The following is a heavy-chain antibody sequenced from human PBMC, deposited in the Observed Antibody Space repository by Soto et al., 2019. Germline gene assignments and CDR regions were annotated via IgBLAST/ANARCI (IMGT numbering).Heavy chain of an antibody. CDR1: GGSISSGDYY. J-gene: IGHJ4*02. Sequence: SETLSLTCTVSGGSISSGDYYWSWIRQPPGKGLEWIGYIYYSGSTYYNPSLKSRVTISVDTSKNQFSLKLSSVTAADTAVYYCAGTLRYCDWSSPPNYYFDYWGQGTLVTVSS. V-gene: IGHV4-30-4*01. CDR2: IYYSGST. D-gene: IGHD3-9*01. CDR3: AGTLRYCDWSSPPNYYFDY.